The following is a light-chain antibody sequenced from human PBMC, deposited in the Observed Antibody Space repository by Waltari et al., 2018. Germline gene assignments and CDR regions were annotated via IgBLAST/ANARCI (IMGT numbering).Light chain of an antibody. V-gene: IGKV1-6*02. CDR3: LQDYIYPRT. CDR2: GAS. Sequence: AIQLTQSPSSLSASVGYKVTITCRARQGIRVDLAWYQQTPGKAPKLLIYGASSLQSGVPSRFSGGASGSDFTLTISSLQPEDSATYYCLQDYIYPRTFGQGTKVELK. CDR1: QGIRVD. J-gene: IGKJ1*01.